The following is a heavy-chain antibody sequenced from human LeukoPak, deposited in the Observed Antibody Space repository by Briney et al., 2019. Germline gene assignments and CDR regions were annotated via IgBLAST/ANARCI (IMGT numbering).Heavy chain of an antibody. V-gene: IGHV1-24*01. Sequence: ASVKVSCKVSGYTLTELSMHWVRQAPGKGLEWKGGFDPEDGETIYAQKFQGRVTMTEDTSTDTAYMELSSLRSGDTAVYYCATNSLKYSGSYPLDYWGQGTLVTVSS. J-gene: IGHJ4*02. D-gene: IGHD1-26*01. CDR1: GYTLTELS. CDR2: FDPEDGET. CDR3: ATNSLKYSGSYPLDY.